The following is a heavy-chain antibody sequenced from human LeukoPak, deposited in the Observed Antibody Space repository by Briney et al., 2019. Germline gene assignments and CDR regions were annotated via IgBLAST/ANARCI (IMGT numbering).Heavy chain of an antibody. J-gene: IGHJ4*02. CDR2: INGNGDST. CDR1: GFTFNSYV. Sequence: GGSLTLSCAASGFTFNSYVMSWVRQAPGKGLDWVSSINGNGDSTYYADSVQSRFTISRDNSKKTLYLQMNSLRAEDTAVYYCARGGGTGWLFAYWGQGTLVTVSS. D-gene: IGHD2-8*02. CDR3: ARGGGTGWLFAY. V-gene: IGHV3-23*01.